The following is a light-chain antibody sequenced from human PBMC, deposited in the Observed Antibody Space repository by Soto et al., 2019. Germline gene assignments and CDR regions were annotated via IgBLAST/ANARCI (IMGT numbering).Light chain of an antibody. CDR3: QQLVSYPQ. CDR1: QVIGIY. CDR2: AAS. V-gene: IGKV1-9*01. Sequence: DIQLTQSPSFLSASIGDRVTITCRASQVIGIYLAWYQQKPGKAPNLLISAASTLQSGVPSRFSGSGSWTEFTLTISSLQPEDFATYYCQQLVSYPQFGGGTKVEIK. J-gene: IGKJ4*02.